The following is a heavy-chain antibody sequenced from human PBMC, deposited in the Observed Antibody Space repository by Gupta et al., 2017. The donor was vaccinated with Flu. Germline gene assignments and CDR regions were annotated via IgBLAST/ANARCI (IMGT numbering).Heavy chain of an antibody. D-gene: IGHD6-6*01. CDR2: ISSSGGST. CDR1: GSSFSLYV. CDR3: VNFIAGRPDY. V-gene: IGHV3-23*01. J-gene: IGHJ4*02. Sequence: EVQLLESGGGLVQPGGSLRLSRVASGSSFSLYVLTWVRQAPGKGLEWVSAISSSGGSTYYADSVKGRFTVSRDNSKNTLYLQMNSLRAEDTAVYYCVNFIAGRPDYWGQGTLVTVSS.